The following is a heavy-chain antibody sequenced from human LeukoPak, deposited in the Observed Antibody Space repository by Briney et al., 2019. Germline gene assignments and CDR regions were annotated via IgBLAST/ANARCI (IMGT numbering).Heavy chain of an antibody. J-gene: IGHJ4*02. CDR1: GFTFSSYS. CDR2: ISSSSSSYI. D-gene: IGHD4/OR15-4a*01. CDR3: ARDQGANPEEY. Sequence: PGGSLRLSCAASGFTFSSYSMNWVRQAPGKGLEWVSSISSSSSSYIYYADSVKGRFTISRDNAKNSLYLQMNSLRAEDTAVYYCARDQGANPEEYWGQGTLVTVSS. V-gene: IGHV3-21*01.